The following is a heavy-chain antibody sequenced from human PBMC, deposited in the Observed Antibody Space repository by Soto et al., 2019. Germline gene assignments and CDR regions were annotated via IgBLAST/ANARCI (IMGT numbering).Heavy chain of an antibody. D-gene: IGHD3-9*01. Sequence: QVQLQQWGAGLLKPSETLSLTCAVYGGSFSGYYWSWIRQPPGKGLEWIGEINHSGSTNYNPSLKSLVTISVATSKNQFSLKLSSVTAADTAVYYCARRTVRYFDWSIDYWGQGTLVTVSS. J-gene: IGHJ4*02. V-gene: IGHV4-34*01. CDR2: INHSGST. CDR1: GGSFSGYY. CDR3: ARRTVRYFDWSIDY.